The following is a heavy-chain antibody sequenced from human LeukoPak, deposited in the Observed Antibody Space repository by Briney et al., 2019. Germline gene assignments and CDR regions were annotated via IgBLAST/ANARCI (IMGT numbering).Heavy chain of an antibody. Sequence: PGGSLRLSCAASGFTFSSYAMSWVRQAPGKGLEWVSAISGSGGSTYYADSVKGRFTISRDNSKNTLYLQMNRLRAEDTAVYYCAKDPNLYGDLYSWYFDYWGQGTLVTVSS. CDR2: ISGSGGST. D-gene: IGHD4-17*01. CDR1: GFTFSSYA. J-gene: IGHJ4*02. CDR3: AKDPNLYGDLYSWYFDY. V-gene: IGHV3-23*01.